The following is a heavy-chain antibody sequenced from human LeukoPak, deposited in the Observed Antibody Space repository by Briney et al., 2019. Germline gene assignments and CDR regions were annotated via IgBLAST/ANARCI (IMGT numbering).Heavy chain of an antibody. V-gene: IGHV4-34*01. D-gene: IGHD3-16*01. CDR3: ARGEGNDYVWGSFYYSLAV. CDR2: INDIGHT. CDR1: GDSFNGFY. Sequence: PSETLSLTCAVKGDSFNGFYWTWIRQSPGKGVEWSGEINDIGHTNYNASLKSRVTISLDTSQKQFSLKLTSVTAAHPAVYYCARGEGNDYVWGSFYYSLAVWGKGTAVTVSS. J-gene: IGHJ6*03.